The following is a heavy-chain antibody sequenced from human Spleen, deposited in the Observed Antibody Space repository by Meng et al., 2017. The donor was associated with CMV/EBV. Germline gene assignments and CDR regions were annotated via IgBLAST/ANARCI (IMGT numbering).Heavy chain of an antibody. Sequence: GSLRLSCAVYGGSFSGYYWSWIRQPPGKGLEWIGSIYYSGSTYYNPSLKSRVTISVDTSKNQFSLKLSSVTAADTAVYYCAREELLILNGMDVWGQGTTVTVSS. CDR3: AREELLILNGMDV. CDR2: IYYSGST. J-gene: IGHJ6*02. D-gene: IGHD3-10*01. V-gene: IGHV4-34*01. CDR1: GGSFSGYY.